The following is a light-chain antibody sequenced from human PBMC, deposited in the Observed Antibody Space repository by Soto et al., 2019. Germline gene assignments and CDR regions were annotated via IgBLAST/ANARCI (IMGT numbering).Light chain of an antibody. Sequence: EIVLTQSPGTLSLSPGERATLSCRASQSVSSSYLAWYQQKLGQAPRLLIYGASSRATGIPDRFSGSGSGPDFTLTISRLEPADFAVYYCQQYGSSPWTFGQGTKVEIK. J-gene: IGKJ1*01. CDR1: QSVSSSY. CDR2: GAS. V-gene: IGKV3-20*01. CDR3: QQYGSSPWT.